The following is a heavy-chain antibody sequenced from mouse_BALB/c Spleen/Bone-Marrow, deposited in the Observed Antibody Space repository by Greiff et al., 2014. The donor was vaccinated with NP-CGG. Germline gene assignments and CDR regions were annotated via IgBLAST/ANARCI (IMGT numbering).Heavy chain of an antibody. CDR2: ISDGGGYT. J-gene: IGHJ4*01. V-gene: IGHV5-4*02. CDR3: ARSGERFGAMDY. D-gene: IGHD3-1*01. CDR1: GFTFSDCY. Sequence: DVMLVESGGGLVKPGGSLKLSCAASGFTFSDCYMYWVRQTPEKRLEWVATISDGGGYTYYPDSVWGRFTISRDNAKNNLYLQMSSLKSEDTAMYYCARSGERFGAMDYWGQGTSVTVFS.